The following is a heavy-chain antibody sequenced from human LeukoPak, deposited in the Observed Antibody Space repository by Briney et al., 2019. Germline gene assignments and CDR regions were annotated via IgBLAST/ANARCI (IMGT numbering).Heavy chain of an antibody. CDR1: GYTFTGYY. D-gene: IGHD2-2*01. V-gene: IGHV1-2*02. CDR2: INPNSGGT. CDR3: ARASGIVVVPAENWFDP. Sequence: GASVKVSCKASGYTFTGYYMHWVRQAPGQGLEWMGWINPNSGGTNYAQKFQGRVTMTRDTSISTAYMELSRLRSDDTAVYYCARASGIVVVPAENWFDPWGQGTLVTVSS. J-gene: IGHJ5*02.